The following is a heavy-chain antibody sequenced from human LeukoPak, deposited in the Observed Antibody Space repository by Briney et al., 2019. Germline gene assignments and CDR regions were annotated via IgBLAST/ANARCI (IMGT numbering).Heavy chain of an antibody. J-gene: IGHJ3*02. D-gene: IGHD6-13*01. CDR1: GFTFSSYG. Sequence: GGSLRLSCAASGFTFSSYGMHWVRQAPGKGLEWVAFIRYDGSNKYYADSVKGRFTISRNNSKNTLYLQMNSLRAEDTAVYYCAKCWGIAAAGRDAFDIWGQGTMVTVSS. V-gene: IGHV3-30*02. CDR2: IRYDGSNK. CDR3: AKCWGIAAAGRDAFDI.